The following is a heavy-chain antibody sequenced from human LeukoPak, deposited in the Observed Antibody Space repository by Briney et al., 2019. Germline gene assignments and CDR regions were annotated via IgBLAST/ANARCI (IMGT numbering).Heavy chain of an antibody. CDR1: GFTFSSYS. Sequence: GGSLRLSCAASGFTFSSYSMNWVRQAPGKGLEWVSSISSSSSYIYYADSVKGRFTISRDNAKNSLYLQMNNLRAEDTAVYYCARELPISTTGNDYWGQGTPVTVSS. CDR3: ARELPISTTGNDY. CDR2: ISSSSSYI. V-gene: IGHV3-21*01. D-gene: IGHD1-1*01. J-gene: IGHJ4*02.